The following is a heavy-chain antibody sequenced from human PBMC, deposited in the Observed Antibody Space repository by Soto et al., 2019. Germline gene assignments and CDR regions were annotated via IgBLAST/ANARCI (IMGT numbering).Heavy chain of an antibody. D-gene: IGHD3-3*01. CDR3: ASRIGYFGRYDP. V-gene: IGHV3-48*03. Sequence: EVQLVASGGGLVQPGGSLRLSCVASGFTFSDYEMNWLRQAPGKGLEWVSCISSGGKTIYYADSVQGRFTISRDDAKNSLYLQMNSLRDEDTAVYFCASRIGYFGRYDPWGQGTQVTVSS. CDR2: ISSGGKTI. CDR1: GFTFSDYE. J-gene: IGHJ5*02.